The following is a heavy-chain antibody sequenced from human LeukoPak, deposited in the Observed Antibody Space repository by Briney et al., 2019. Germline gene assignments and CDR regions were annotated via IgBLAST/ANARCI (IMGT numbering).Heavy chain of an antibody. CDR1: GYTFTSYG. D-gene: IGHD3-9*01. V-gene: IGHV1-2*02. Sequence: ASVKVSCKASGYTFTSYGISWVRQAPGQGLEWMGWINPNSGGTNYAQKFQGRVTMTRDTSISTAYMELSRLRSDDTAVYYCAREVGDILTGYYANYDYWGQGTLVTVSS. CDR3: AREVGDILTGYYANYDY. CDR2: INPNSGGT. J-gene: IGHJ4*02.